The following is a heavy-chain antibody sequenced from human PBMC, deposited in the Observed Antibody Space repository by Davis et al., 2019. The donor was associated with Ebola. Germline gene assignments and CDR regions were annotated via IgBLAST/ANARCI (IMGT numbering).Heavy chain of an antibody. CDR1: GGSISSYY. D-gene: IGHD5-12*01. V-gene: IGHV4-59*12. CDR2: IYYSGST. J-gene: IGHJ3*02. Sequence: SETLSLTCTVSGGSISSYYWSWIRQPPGKGLEWIGYIYYSGSTNYNPSLKSRVTISVDTSKNHFSLKLSSVTAADTAVYYCARDLGFIVADAFDIWGQGTMVTVSS. CDR3: ARDLGFIVADAFDI.